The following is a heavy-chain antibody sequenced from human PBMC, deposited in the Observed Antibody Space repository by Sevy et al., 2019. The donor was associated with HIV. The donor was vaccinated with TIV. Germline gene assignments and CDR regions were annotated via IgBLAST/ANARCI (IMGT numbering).Heavy chain of an antibody. CDR1: GGSISSGGYY. CDR2: IYYSGST. Sequence: SETLSLTCTVSGGSISSGGYYWSWIRQHPGQGLEWIGYIYYSGSTYYNPSLKSRVTISVGTSKNRFSLKLSSVTAADTAVYYCARVKGGGGRCAFDPWGQGTLVTVSS. V-gene: IGHV4-31*03. CDR3: ARVKGGGGRCAFDP. J-gene: IGHJ5*02. D-gene: IGHD2-15*01.